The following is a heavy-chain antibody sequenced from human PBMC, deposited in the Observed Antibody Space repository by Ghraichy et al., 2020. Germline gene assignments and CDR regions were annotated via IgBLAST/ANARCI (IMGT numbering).Heavy chain of an antibody. CDR3: ARDFITMVQGNYYYYGMDV. V-gene: IGHV4-61*01. CDR1: GGSVSSGSYY. CDR2: IYYSGST. J-gene: IGHJ6*02. Sequence: ETLSLTCTVSGGSVSSGSYYWSWIRQPPGKGLEWIGYIYYSGSTNYNPSLKSRVTISVDTSKNQFSLKLSSVTAADTAVYYCARDFITMVQGNYYYYGMDVWGQGTTVTVSS. D-gene: IGHD3-10*01.